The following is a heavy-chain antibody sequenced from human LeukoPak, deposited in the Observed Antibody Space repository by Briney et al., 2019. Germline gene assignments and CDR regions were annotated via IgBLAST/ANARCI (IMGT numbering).Heavy chain of an antibody. CDR2: IWYDGSNK. CDR1: GFTFSSYG. Sequence: GRSLRLSCAASGFTFSSYGMHWVRQAPGKGLEWVAVIWYDGSNKYYADSVKGRFTISRDNSKNTLYLQMNSLRAEDTAVYYWAILSGYSLDYWGQGTLVTVSS. D-gene: IGHD5-18*01. J-gene: IGHJ4*02. CDR3: AILSGYSLDY. V-gene: IGHV3-33*01.